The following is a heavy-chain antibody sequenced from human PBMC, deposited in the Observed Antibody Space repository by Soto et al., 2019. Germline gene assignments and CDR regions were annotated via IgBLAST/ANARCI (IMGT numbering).Heavy chain of an antibody. CDR3: ARTSKNFSSGYWRKYYYYYGMDV. D-gene: IGHD3-3*01. Sequence: SCKGSGYSFTSYWIGWVRQMPGKGLEWMGIIYPGDSDTRYSPSFQGQVTISADKSISTAYLQWSSLKASDTAMYYCARTSKNFSSGYWRKYYYYYGMDVWGQGTTVTVPS. CDR2: IYPGDSDT. CDR1: GYSFTSYW. V-gene: IGHV5-51*01. J-gene: IGHJ6*02.